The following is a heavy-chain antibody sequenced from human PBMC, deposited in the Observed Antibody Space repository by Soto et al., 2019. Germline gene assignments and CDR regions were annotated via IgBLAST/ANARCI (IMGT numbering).Heavy chain of an antibody. Sequence: EVQLVESGGGLVQPGGSLRLSCAASGFTFSSSWMHWVRQAPGKGLVWVSRINSDGSRTNYADSVKGRFTSSRDNAKNTLDLQMNSLRAEDTALYYGARGPTGGYGYDYWGQGTLVTVSS. D-gene: IGHD6-19*01. V-gene: IGHV3-74*01. J-gene: IGHJ4*02. CDR3: ARGPTGGYGYDY. CDR1: GFTFSSSW. CDR2: INSDGSRT.